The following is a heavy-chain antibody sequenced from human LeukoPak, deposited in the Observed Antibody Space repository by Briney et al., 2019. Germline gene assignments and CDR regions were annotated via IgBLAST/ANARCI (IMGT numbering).Heavy chain of an antibody. CDR2: ISGSGGST. Sequence: PGGSLRLSCAASGFTFSSYAMSWVRQAPGKGLEWVSAISGSGGSTYYADSVKGRFTISRDNSKNTLYLQMNSLRAEDTAVYYCVKDLAGVRRAEYFQHWGQGTLVTVSS. J-gene: IGHJ1*01. D-gene: IGHD6-19*01. CDR1: GFTFSSYA. V-gene: IGHV3-23*01. CDR3: VKDLAGVRRAEYFQH.